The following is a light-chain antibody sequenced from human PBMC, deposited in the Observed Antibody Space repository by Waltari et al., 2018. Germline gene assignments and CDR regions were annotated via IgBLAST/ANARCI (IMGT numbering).Light chain of an antibody. CDR2: SNN. CDR3: AAWDDSLSALYV. CDR1: SSHIGSNT. V-gene: IGLV1-44*01. J-gene: IGLJ1*01. Sequence: QSVLTQPPSASGTPGQRVTISCSGSSSHIGSNTVNWYQPPPGTAPKLLISSNNQRPSGVPDRFSGSKSGTSASLAISGLQSEDEADYYCAAWDDSLSALYVFGTGTKVTVL.